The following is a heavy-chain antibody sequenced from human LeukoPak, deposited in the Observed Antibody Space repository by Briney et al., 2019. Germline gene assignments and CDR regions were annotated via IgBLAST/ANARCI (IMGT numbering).Heavy chain of an antibody. J-gene: IGHJ4*02. Sequence: SQTLSLTCAISGDSVSSNSAAWHWLRQSPSRGLDWLGRTYYRSQWYYDYVVSLKSRISVIPDPSKNQFSLQLNSVTPEDTAVYYCARDGSGTYYNCWGQGTLVTVSS. D-gene: IGHD3-10*01. CDR1: GDSVSSNSAA. CDR2: TYYRSQWYY. V-gene: IGHV6-1*01. CDR3: ARDGSGTYYNC.